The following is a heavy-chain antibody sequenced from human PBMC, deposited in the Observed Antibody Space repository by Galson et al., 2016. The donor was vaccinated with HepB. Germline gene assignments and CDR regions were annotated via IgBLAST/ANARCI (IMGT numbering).Heavy chain of an antibody. CDR2: TYYRSKWYN. CDR3: AREPGHCTGNSCYSGGMDV. Sequence: CAISGDSVSSDTAAWNWIRQSPSRGLEWLGRTYYRSKWYNDYAVSVKSRITINTDTSTNQFSLQLSPVTPEDTAVYYCAREPGHCTGNSCYSGGMDVWGQGTTVTVSS. V-gene: IGHV6-1*01. CDR1: GDSVSSDTAA. J-gene: IGHJ6*02. D-gene: IGHD2-15*01.